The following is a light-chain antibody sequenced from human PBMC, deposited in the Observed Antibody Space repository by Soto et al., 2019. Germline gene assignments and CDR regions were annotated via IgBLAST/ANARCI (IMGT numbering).Light chain of an antibody. Sequence: EIVLTQSPGTLSLSPGERATLFCRASQSVASRNLAWYQQKSGQAPRLLMYGASSRAIHTPDRFSGTGSGTDFTLTISGLEPEDFAVYYCQHFGDSLWTFGQGTKVDI. V-gene: IGKV3-20*01. CDR1: QSVASRN. J-gene: IGKJ1*01. CDR3: QHFGDSLWT. CDR2: GAS.